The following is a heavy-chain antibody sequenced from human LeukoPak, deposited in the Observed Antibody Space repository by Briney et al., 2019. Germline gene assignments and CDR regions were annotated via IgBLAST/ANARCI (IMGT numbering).Heavy chain of an antibody. D-gene: IGHD3-22*01. CDR2: ISTSSNYI. CDR1: GFTFSSYT. V-gene: IGHV3-21*01. CDR3: AQNFYDSSGLYFVY. Sequence: KPGGSLRLSCVASGFTFSSYTMNWVRQAPGKGLEWVSSISTSSNYIYYADSVKGRFTISRDNAKNSLYLQMNSLRAADTAVYYCAQNFYDSSGLYFVYWGQGTLVTVSS. J-gene: IGHJ4*02.